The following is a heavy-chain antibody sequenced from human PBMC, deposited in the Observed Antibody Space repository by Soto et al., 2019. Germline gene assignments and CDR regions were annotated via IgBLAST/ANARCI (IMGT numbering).Heavy chain of an antibody. CDR3: ARNSNNDYVWGSYRYYSDY. CDR2: IYYSGST. Sequence: PSDTLSLTCTVSGGSVSIGSYYWSWIRQPPGKGLEWIGYIYYSGSTNYNPSLKSRVTISVDTSKNQFSLKLSSVTAADTAVYYCARNSNNDYVWGSYRYYSDYWGQGTLVTVSS. J-gene: IGHJ4*02. D-gene: IGHD3-16*02. CDR1: GGSVSIGSYY. V-gene: IGHV4-61*01.